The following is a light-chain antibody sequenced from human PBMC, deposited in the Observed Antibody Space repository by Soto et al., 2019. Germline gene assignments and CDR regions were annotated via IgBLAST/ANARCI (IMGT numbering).Light chain of an antibody. CDR1: QSVASK. V-gene: IGKV3-15*01. Sequence: ETVMTQSPATLSVSRGERATLSCRASQSVASKLAWYQQKPGQAPRLLIFDASTRATVIPARFSGSGSGTEFTLTINSLQSEDCAIYYCQQYKNLPPSFGQGTKVEIK. J-gene: IGKJ1*01. CDR2: DAS. CDR3: QQYKNLPPS.